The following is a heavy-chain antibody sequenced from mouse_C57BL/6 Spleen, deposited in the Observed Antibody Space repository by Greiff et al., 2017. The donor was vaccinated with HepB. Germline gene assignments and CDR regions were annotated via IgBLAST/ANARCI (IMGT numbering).Heavy chain of an antibody. CDR2: INPSSGYT. J-gene: IGHJ3*01. Sequence: VKLQESGAELARPGASVKMSCKASGYTFTSYTMHWVKQRPGQGLEWIGYINPSSGYTKYNQKFKDKATLTADKSSSTAYMQLSSLTSEDSAVYYCASSDYGSSSFAYWGQGTLVTVSA. CDR1: GYTFTSYT. CDR3: ASSDYGSSSFAY. V-gene: IGHV1-4*01. D-gene: IGHD1-1*01.